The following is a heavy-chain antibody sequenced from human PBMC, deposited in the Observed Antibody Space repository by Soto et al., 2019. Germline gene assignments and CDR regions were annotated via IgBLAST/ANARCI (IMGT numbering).Heavy chain of an antibody. D-gene: IGHD3-10*01. J-gene: IGHJ6*02. CDR3: TRGEDYSGRPLMDV. Sequence: GGSLRLSCAASGFTFSSYAMSWVRQAPGKGLEWVSAISGSGGSTYYADSVKGRFTISRDDFINIAYLQMNSLKTEDTAVYYCTRGEDYSGRPLMDVWGQGTTVTVSS. CDR1: GFTFSSYA. V-gene: IGHV3-23*01. CDR2: ISGSGGST.